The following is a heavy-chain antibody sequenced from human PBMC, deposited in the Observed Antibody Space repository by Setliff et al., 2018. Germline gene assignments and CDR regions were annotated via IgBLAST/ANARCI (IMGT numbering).Heavy chain of an antibody. CDR3: ARDLDYQYYYETSGRDAFDI. J-gene: IGHJ3*02. Sequence: PSETLSLTCTVSGGSVSSGSYYWSWIRQPAGKGLEWFGHIYKSGSTNYNPSLKSRVTMSLDTSKNQFSLNLYSVTAADTAVYYCARDLDYQYYYETSGRDAFDIWGLGTMVTVSS. V-gene: IGHV4-61*09. CDR2: IYKSGST. D-gene: IGHD3-22*01. CDR1: GGSVSSGSYY.